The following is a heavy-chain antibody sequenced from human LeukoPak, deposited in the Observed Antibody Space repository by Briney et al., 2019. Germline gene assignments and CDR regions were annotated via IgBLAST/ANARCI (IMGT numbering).Heavy chain of an antibody. Sequence: GGSLRLSCAASGFTFSSYAMHWVRQAPGKGLEWVAVISYDGSNKYYADSVKGRFTISRDNSKNTLYLQMNSLRAEDTAVYYCARSPVAAAGTSLAGFFDYWGQGTLVTVSS. D-gene: IGHD6-13*01. CDR1: GFTFSSYA. V-gene: IGHV3-30-3*01. CDR2: ISYDGSNK. J-gene: IGHJ4*02. CDR3: ARSPVAAAGTSLAGFFDY.